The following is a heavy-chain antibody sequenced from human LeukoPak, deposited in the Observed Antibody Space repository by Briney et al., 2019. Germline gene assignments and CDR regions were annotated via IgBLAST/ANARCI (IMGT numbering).Heavy chain of an antibody. J-gene: IGHJ6*03. CDR1: GFTFSSYA. CDR3: ARTLTVVGLYYMDV. Sequence: GGSLRLSCAASGFTFSSYAMSWVRQAPGKGLEWVSAISGSGGSTYYADSVKGRFTISRDNAKNSLYLQMNSLRAEDTAVYYCARTLTVVGLYYMDVWGKGTTVTVSS. D-gene: IGHD2-2*01. V-gene: IGHV3-23*01. CDR2: ISGSGGST.